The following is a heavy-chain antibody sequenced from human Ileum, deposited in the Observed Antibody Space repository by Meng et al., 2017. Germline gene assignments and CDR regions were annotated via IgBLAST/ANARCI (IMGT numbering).Heavy chain of an antibody. CDR1: GGSFSGYY. CDR3: ARGRGLIWFGEWFDP. CDR2: INHGGST. J-gene: IGHJ5*02. Sequence: VTLQQVGGGLLEPSETLPPTCGVYGGSFSGYYGSGIRQPPGKGLEWLGEINHGGSTNYNPSLKSRVTISVDTSKNQFSLKLSSVTAADTAVYYCARGRGLIWFGEWFDPWGQGTLVTVSS. V-gene: IGHV4-34*01. D-gene: IGHD3-10*01.